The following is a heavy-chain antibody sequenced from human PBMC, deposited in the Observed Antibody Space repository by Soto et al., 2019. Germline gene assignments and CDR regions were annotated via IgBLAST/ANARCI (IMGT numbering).Heavy chain of an antibody. D-gene: IGHD3-10*01. CDR1: GGSISSSRCH. V-gene: IGHV4-39*01. Sequence: SETLSLTCTVSGGSISSSRCHWGWIRQPPGKGLEWIASIKYSGTTFYNPTLKSRVTLSVDTSKNQFALKLSSVTAADTAVYYCARRGSGSYSDYWGQGTLVTV. J-gene: IGHJ4*02. CDR3: ARRGSGSYSDY. CDR2: IKYSGTT.